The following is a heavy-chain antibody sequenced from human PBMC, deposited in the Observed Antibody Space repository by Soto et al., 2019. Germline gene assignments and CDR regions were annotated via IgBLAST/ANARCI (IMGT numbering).Heavy chain of an antibody. J-gene: IGHJ4*02. CDR2: ISIYNGNT. D-gene: IGHD3-10*01. Sequence: QVQLVQSGAEVKMPGASVKVSCRASGYPFSSHGFTWVRQAPGQGLEWMGWISIYNGNTHYAQKFPRGLTLTTDDSTSTAYLERTRLTSDAPAVYDLARSTMAPEPVDHWGQGTLVTVSS. CDR3: ARSTMAPEPVDH. V-gene: IGHV1-18*04. CDR1: GYPFSSHG.